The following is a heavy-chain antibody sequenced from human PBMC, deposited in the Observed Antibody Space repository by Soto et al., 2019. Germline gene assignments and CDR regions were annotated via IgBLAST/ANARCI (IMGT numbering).Heavy chain of an antibody. CDR2: MNPNSGNT. J-gene: IGHJ6*02. CDR3: ARVCEFLEWLQPPYSCSGMDV. Sequence: DLVKVSCKASGYTFTSYDINWVRQATGQGLEWMGWMNPNSGNTGYAQKFQGRVTMTRNTSISTAYMELSSLRSEDTAVYYCARVCEFLEWLQPPYSCSGMDVGGQGTTVHVSS. V-gene: IGHV1-8*01. D-gene: IGHD3-3*01. CDR1: GYTFTSYD.